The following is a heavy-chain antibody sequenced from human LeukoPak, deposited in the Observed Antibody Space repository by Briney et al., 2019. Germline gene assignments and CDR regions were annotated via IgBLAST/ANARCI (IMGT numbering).Heavy chain of an antibody. CDR1: GFTFDDYA. CDR3: ARGVAYCGGDCYSNWFDP. Sequence: PGRSLRLSCAASGFTFDDYAMHWVRQAPGKGLEWVSGISWNSGSIGYADSVKGRFTISRDNAKNSLYLQMNSLRAEDTAVYYCARGVAYCGGDCYSNWFDPWGQGTLVTVSS. CDR2: ISWNSGSI. V-gene: IGHV3-9*01. J-gene: IGHJ5*02. D-gene: IGHD2-21*02.